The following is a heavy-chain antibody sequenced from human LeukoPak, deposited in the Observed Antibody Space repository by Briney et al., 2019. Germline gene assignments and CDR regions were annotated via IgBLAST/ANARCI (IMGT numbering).Heavy chain of an antibody. V-gene: IGHV3-30-3*01. CDR3: ARESVAKSSNWFDP. D-gene: IGHD5-12*01. CDR2: ISYDGSNK. J-gene: IGHJ5*02. Sequence: GALRLSCAASGFTFSSYAIHWVRQAPGKGLEWVAVISYDGSNKFYADSVKGRFTISRDNSKNTLYLQVNSLRAEDTAVYYCARESVAKSSNWFDPWGQGTLVTVSS. CDR1: GFTFSSYA.